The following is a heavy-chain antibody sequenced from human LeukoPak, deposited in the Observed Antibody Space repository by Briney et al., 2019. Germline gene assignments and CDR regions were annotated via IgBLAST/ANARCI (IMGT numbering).Heavy chain of an antibody. D-gene: IGHD6-19*01. J-gene: IGHJ4*02. Sequence: SETLSLTCTVSGGSISSYYWSWIRQPPGKGLEWIGSIYYSGSTYYNPSLKSRVTISVDTSKNQFSLKLSSVTAADTAVYYCARDSAVAGTILDYWGQGTLVTVSS. CDR3: ARDSAVAGTILDY. V-gene: IGHV4-59*05. CDR1: GGSISSYY. CDR2: IYYSGST.